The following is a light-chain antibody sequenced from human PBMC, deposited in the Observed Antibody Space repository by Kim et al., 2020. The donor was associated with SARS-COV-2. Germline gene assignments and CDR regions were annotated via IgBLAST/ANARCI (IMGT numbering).Light chain of an antibody. J-gene: IGKJ5*01. CDR1: QSGSYN. V-gene: IGKV3-15*01. Sequence: VAPGKRATLSCRASQSGSYNLAWYQQKPGRAPRLVIYGASSRATGVPARFSGSGSATEFTLTISSLQSEDFALYFCQQYNYWPITFGQGTRLEIK. CDR2: GAS. CDR3: QQYNYWPIT.